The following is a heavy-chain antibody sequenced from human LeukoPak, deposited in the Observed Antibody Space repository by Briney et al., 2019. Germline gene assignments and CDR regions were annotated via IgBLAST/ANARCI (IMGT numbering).Heavy chain of an antibody. CDR1: GFTFSSYS. D-gene: IGHD1-7*01. Sequence: GGSLRLSCAASGFTFSSYSMNWVRQAPGKGLEWVGRIKSKTDGETTDYAAPVKGRFTISRDDSKDTLYLEMNSLKTEDTAVYYCAAGTGTSDFDYWGQGTLVTVSS. J-gene: IGHJ4*02. V-gene: IGHV3-15*01. CDR2: IKSKTDGETT. CDR3: AAGTGTSDFDY.